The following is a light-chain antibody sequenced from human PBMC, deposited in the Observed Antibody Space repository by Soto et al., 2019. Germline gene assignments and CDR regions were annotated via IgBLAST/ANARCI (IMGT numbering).Light chain of an antibody. CDR2: GAS. V-gene: IGKV3-20*01. Sequence: DIVLTQSPATLSVSPGERATLSCRASQGVSTSYLAWYQQKPGHAPRLLISGASSWASGIPDRFSGSGSGTDFTLTISRLEPEDFAVYYCQQFGSSPYTFGQGTKVEIK. CDR3: QQFGSSPYT. CDR1: QGVSTSY. J-gene: IGKJ2*01.